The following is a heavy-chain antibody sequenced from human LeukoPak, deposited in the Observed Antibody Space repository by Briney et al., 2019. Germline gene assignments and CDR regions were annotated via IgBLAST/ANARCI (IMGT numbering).Heavy chain of an antibody. J-gene: IGHJ4*02. D-gene: IGHD3-16*01. Sequence: GGSLRLSCNASGFAFGDYAVSWVRQAPGKVLEWVGFIRKKTSGGTTEYTASVKGRFTISRDDSKSIAYLDMNNLETEDTAVYYCTRPSSTSAWGALYWGQGALVTVSS. CDR1: GFAFGDYA. CDR3: TRPSSTSAWGALY. CDR2: IRKKTSGGTT. V-gene: IGHV3-49*04.